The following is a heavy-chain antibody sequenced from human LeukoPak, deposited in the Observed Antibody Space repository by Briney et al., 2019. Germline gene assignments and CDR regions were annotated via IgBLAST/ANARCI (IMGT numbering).Heavy chain of an antibody. CDR2: INPNSGGT. J-gene: IGHJ4*02. CDR3: ARDTYDIGASDY. V-gene: IGHV1-2*02. Sequence: ASVKVSCKASGYTFTGYYMHWVRQAPGQGLEWMGWINPNSGGTNYAQKFQGRVIMTRDTSISTAYMELSRLRSDDTAVYYCARDTYDIGASDYWGQGTLVTVSS. D-gene: IGHD3-22*01. CDR1: GYTFTGYY.